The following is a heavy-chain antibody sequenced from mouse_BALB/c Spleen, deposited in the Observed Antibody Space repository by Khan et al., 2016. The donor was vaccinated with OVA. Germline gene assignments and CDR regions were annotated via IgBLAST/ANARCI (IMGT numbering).Heavy chain of an antibody. CDR1: GYTFTSNT. CDR3: ARRTTVYAMDY. Sequence: QVQLQQSGAELARPGASVKMSCRASGYTFTSNTMHWVKQRPGQGLEWIGYINPRSGYSNYNQNFKDKATLTADTSSSTAYMQLSSLTSEDSAVXYCARRTTVYAMDYWGQGTSVTVSS. J-gene: IGHJ4*01. D-gene: IGHD1-1*01. V-gene: IGHV1-4*01. CDR2: INPRSGYS.